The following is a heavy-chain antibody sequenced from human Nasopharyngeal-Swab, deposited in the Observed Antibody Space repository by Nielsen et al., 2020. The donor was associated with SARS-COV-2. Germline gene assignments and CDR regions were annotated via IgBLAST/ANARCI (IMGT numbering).Heavy chain of an antibody. J-gene: IGHJ6*02. Sequence: GESLKISCAASGFTFSSYAMSWVRQAPGKGQERVSAISGRGGSTYYADSVKGRFTISRDNSKNTLYLQMNSLRAEDTAVYYCARKNYYDSSGYYLVHFYYYYYGMDVWGQGTTVTVSS. D-gene: IGHD3-22*01. CDR3: ARKNYYDSSGYYLVHFYYYYYGMDV. CDR1: GFTFSSYA. CDR2: ISGRGGST. V-gene: IGHV3-23*01.